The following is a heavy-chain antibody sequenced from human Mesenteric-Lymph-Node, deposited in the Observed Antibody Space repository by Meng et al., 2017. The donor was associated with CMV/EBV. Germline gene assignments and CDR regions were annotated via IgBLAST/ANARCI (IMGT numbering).Heavy chain of an antibody. CDR2: IIPIFGTA. CDR1: GYTFTGYY. Sequence: SVKVSCKASGYTFTGYYMHWVRQAPGQGLEWMGGIIPIFGTANYAQKFQGRVTITTDESTSTAYMELSSLRSEDTAVYYCARGYGAAYCGGDSPCPPAYGMDVWGQGTTVTVSS. CDR3: ARGYGAAYCGGDSPCPPAYGMDV. V-gene: IGHV1-69*05. J-gene: IGHJ6*02. D-gene: IGHD2-21*01.